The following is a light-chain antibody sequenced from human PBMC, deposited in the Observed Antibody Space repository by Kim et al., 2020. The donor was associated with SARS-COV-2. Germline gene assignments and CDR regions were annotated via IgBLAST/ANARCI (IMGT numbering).Light chain of an antibody. CDR3: NSRDNNDNVL. V-gene: IGLV3-19*01. Sequence: SSELTQDPAVSVALGQTVRITCQGDSLRRYYTTWFQQKPGQAPIVVVYGKNNRPSGIPARFSGSSSGNTASLTITGTQAGDEADYYCNSRDNNDNVLFGGETRLTVL. J-gene: IGLJ2*01. CDR1: SLRRYY. CDR2: GKN.